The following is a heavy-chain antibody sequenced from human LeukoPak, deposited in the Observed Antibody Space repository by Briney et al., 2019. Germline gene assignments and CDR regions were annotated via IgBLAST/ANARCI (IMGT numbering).Heavy chain of an antibody. CDR1: GFTISTYW. V-gene: IGHV3-30-3*01. CDR3: ARGGYYGSGNPDWFDP. D-gene: IGHD3-10*01. CDR2: ISYDGSNK. J-gene: IGHJ5*02. Sequence: GGSLRLSCAASGFTISTYWMSWVRQAPGKGLEWVAVISYDGSNKYYADSVKGRFTISRDNSKNTLYLQMNSLRAEDTAVYYCARGGYYGSGNPDWFDPWGQGTLVTVSS.